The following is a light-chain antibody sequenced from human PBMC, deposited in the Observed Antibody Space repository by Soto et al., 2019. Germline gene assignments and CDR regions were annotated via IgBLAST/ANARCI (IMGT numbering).Light chain of an antibody. V-gene: IGKV2-30*01. J-gene: IGKJ1*01. CDR2: TVS. Sequence: DVVMTQSPPSLPVTLGQPASISCRSSQSIVYSDGNAYLNWVQQSPGQSPRRLVYTVSNSDSGLPDRFSGGGSGTDFTLKISGVEAEDVGIYSCMQGTYLAPTFGQGTKVET. CDR3: MQGTYLAPT. CDR1: QSIVYSDGNAY.